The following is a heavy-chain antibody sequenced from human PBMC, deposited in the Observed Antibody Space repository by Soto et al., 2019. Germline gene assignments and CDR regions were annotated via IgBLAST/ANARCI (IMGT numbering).Heavy chain of an antibody. Sequence: QVQLQESGPGLVKPSGTLSLTCAVSGGSIRSNNWWSWVRQPPGKGLEWIGEIFHGGSTYYNPSLKTRVSMSEDKSKSQCSLKMSSVSAADAAVYLCARVYSGSYSDSWGQGTLVTVSS. V-gene: IGHV4-4*02. CDR2: IFHGGST. CDR3: ARVYSGSYSDS. CDR1: GGSIRSNNW. D-gene: IGHD1-26*01. J-gene: IGHJ4*02.